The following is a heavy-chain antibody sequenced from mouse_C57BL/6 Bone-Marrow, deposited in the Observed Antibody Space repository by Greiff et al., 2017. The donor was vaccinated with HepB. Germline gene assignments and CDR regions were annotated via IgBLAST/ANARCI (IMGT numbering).Heavy chain of an antibody. J-gene: IGHJ4*01. CDR3: ARKRYDYHYYAMDY. CDR1: GFSLTSYA. V-gene: IGHV2-9-1*01. CDR2: IWTGGGT. Sequence: VKLMESGPGLVAPSQSLSITCTVSGFSLTSYAISWVRQPPGKGLEWLGVIWTGGGTNYNSALKSRLSISKDNSKSQVFLKMNSLQTDDTARYYCARKRYDYHYYAMDYWGQGTSVTVSS. D-gene: IGHD2-4*01.